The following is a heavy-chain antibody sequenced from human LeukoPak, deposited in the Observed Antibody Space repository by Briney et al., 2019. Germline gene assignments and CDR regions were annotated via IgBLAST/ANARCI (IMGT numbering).Heavy chain of an antibody. V-gene: IGHV4-34*01. CDR1: GGSFSGYY. CDR3: ARGRHCSGNRSFDY. D-gene: IGHD2-15*01. J-gene: IGHJ4*02. CDR2: INHSGST. Sequence: SETLSLTCAVYGGSFSGYYWSWIRQPPGKGLEWIGEINHSGSTTYNTSLKRRVTISVDTSKNQFSRNLSSVTPANRPVYYCARGRHCSGNRSFDYWGQGTLVTVSS.